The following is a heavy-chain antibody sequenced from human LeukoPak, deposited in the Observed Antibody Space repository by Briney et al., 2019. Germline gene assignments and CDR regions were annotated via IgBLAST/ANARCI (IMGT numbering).Heavy chain of an antibody. CDR2: IWNGGSKK. J-gene: IGHJ6*04. V-gene: IGHV3-33*06. CDR3: AKVMYSSSWDQMDV. Sequence: GGSLRLSCAASGFTFSSYEMNWVRQAPGKGLEWVAVIWNGGSKKYYADSVKGRFTISRDNSKNTLYLQMNSLRVEDTAVYYCAKVMYSSSWDQMDVWGKGTTVSVSS. CDR1: GFTFSSYE. D-gene: IGHD2-2*01.